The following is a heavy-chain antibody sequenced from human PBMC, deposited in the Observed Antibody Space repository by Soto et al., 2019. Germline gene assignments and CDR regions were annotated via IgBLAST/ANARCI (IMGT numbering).Heavy chain of an antibody. CDR3: ASGGGKSTYYYGMDV. Sequence: PGESLKISCKGSGYSFTSYWIGWVRQMPGKGLEWMGIIYPGDSDTRYSPSFQGQVTISADKSISTAYLQWSSLKASDTVMYYCASGGGKSTYYYGMDVWGQGTTVTVSS. CDR2: IYPGDSDT. V-gene: IGHV5-51*01. J-gene: IGHJ6*02. D-gene: IGHD2-15*01. CDR1: GYSFTSYW.